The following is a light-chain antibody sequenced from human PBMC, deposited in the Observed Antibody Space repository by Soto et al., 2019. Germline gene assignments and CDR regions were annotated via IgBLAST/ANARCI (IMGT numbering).Light chain of an antibody. CDR2: END. CDR3: GTWDSSLSIFV. Sequence: SVQSQAPAGCATPGKKVTMSCSGGSSKIGNYYVSWHQQLPGTAPKLLIYENDKRPSGIPDRFSGSKSGTSATLGITGFQTGDEADYYCGTWDSSLSIFVFGTGTKVTVL. J-gene: IGLJ1*01. V-gene: IGLV1-51*02. CDR1: SSKIGNYY.